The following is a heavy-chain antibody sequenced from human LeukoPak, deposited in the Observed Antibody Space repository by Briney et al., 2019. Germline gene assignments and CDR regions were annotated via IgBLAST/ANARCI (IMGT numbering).Heavy chain of an antibody. D-gene: IGHD6-19*01. CDR3: ARDPGSGWWGGFDL. Sequence: GGSLRLSCAASGFNFDHYWMTWVRQAPGKGLEWVANIKQDGSEKVYLDSMKGRFTISRDNSRDSLYLQMNSLRPEDTAVYCARDPGSGWWGGFDLRGQGTLVTVSS. CDR2: IKQDGSEK. CDR1: GFNFDHYW. V-gene: IGHV3-7*04. J-gene: IGHJ5*02.